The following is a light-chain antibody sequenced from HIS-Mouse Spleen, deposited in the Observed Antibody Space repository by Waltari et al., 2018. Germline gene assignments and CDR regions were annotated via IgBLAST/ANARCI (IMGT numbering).Light chain of an antibody. V-gene: IGLV3-10*01. CDR3: YSTESSGNQRV. CDR2: YDS. Sequence: SYELTQPPSVSVSPGQTARITCSGNALPNKYAYWYQQKAVQAPVLVIYYDSKRPFGIPERFSGSSPGTRATLTISGAQVEDEADYYCYSTESSGNQRVFGGGTKLTVL. CDR1: ALPNKY. J-gene: IGLJ2*01.